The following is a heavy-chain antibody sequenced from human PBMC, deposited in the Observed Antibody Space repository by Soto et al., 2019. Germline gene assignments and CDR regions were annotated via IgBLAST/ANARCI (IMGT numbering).Heavy chain of an antibody. D-gene: IGHD3-10*01. Sequence: SMQVSCTSSGYTFTGYYMHWVRQAPGQGLEWMGWINPNSGGTNYAQKFQGWVTMTRDTSISTAYMELSRLRSDDTAVYYCARALPITRGRGVITAYFGMDGWGNGNTVRVSS. CDR1: GYTFTGYY. V-gene: IGHV1-2*04. J-gene: IGHJ6*04. CDR3: ARALPITRGRGVITAYFGMDG. CDR2: INPNSGGT.